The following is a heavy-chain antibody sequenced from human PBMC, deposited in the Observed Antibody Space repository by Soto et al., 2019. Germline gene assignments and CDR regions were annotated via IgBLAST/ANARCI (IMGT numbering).Heavy chain of an antibody. V-gene: IGHV3-43*01. J-gene: IGHJ4*02. CDR3: AKDSGSGWTHDIDY. CDR1: GFTFDDYT. CDR2: ISWDGGST. Sequence: GGSLRLSCAASGFTFDDYTMHWVRQAPGKGLEWVSLISWDGGSTYYADSVKGRFTISRDNSKNSLYLQMNSLRTEDTALYYCAKDSGSGWTHDIDYWGQGTLVTVSS. D-gene: IGHD6-19*01.